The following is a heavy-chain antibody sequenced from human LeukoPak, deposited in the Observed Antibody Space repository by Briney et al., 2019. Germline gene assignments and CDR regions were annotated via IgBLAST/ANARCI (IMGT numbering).Heavy chain of an antibody. V-gene: IGHV4-38-2*02. D-gene: IGHD2-2*01. CDR1: GYSISSGYY. Sequence: SETLSLTCTVSGYSISSGYYWGWIRQPPGKGLEWIGSIYHSGSTYYNPSLKSRVTISVDTSKNQFSLKLSSVTAADTAVYYCARHVRYCSSTSCLRRNLVFDYWGQGTLVTVSS. CDR3: ARHVRYCSSTSCLRRNLVFDY. CDR2: IYHSGST. J-gene: IGHJ4*02.